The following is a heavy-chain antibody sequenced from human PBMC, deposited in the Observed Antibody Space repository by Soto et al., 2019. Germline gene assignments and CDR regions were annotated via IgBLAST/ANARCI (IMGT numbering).Heavy chain of an antibody. CDR3: AGGGVRGVITRTRDYYGMDV. CDR2: IYPDDSDT. Sequence: WIRQPPGKGLEWMAIIYPDDSDTRYSPSFQGQVTISADKSISTAYLQWSSLKASDTAMYYCAGGGVRGVITRTRDYYGMDVWGQGTTVTVSS. V-gene: IGHV5-51*01. J-gene: IGHJ6*02. D-gene: IGHD3-10*01.